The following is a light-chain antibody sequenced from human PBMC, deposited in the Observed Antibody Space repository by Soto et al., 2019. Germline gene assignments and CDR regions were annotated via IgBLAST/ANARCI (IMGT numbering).Light chain of an antibody. CDR3: QQYNSYWT. Sequence: DSQMTLYPSPLSASVGDRVTNTFRASQSISSWLAWYQQKPGKAPKLLIYDASSLESGVPSRFSGSGSGTEFTLTISSLQPNDFATYYCQQYNSYWTFGQGTKVDI. CDR1: QSISSW. V-gene: IGKV1-5*01. CDR2: DAS. J-gene: IGKJ1*01.